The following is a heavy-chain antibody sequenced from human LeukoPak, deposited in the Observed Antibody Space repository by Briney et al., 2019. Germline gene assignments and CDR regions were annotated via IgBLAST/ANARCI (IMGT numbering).Heavy chain of an antibody. CDR1: DFTFDFYW. CDR2: ISGSAGST. J-gene: IGHJ4*02. Sequence: GGSLRLSCVASDFTFDFYWMTWVRQAPGKGLEWVSIISGSAGSTYYADSVKGRFTISRDNSKNTLFLQMNSLRAEDTAVYYCAKDRSLDGGNSNGYFDSWGQGTLVTVSS. D-gene: IGHD4-23*01. CDR3: AKDRSLDGGNSNGYFDS. V-gene: IGHV3-23*01.